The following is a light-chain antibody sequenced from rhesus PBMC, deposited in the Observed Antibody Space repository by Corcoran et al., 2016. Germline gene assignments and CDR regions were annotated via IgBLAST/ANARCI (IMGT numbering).Light chain of an antibody. J-gene: IGKJ4*01. CDR3: QHGYGTPLT. Sequence: DIQMTQSPSSLSASVGDRVTITCRASENVNNYLTWYQQKPGKAPQLLIYKASTLQSGVPSRFSGSGSGTDYTFTISSLQPEDLATYYCQHGYGTPLTFVGGTKVELK. V-gene: IGKV1-74*01. CDR2: KAS. CDR1: ENVNNY.